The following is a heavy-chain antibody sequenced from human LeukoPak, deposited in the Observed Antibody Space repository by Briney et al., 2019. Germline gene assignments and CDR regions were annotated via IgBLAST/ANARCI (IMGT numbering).Heavy chain of an antibody. CDR2: IKSQTDNGTT. CDR1: GFTFSNAW. V-gene: IGHV3-15*01. Sequence: GGSLRLSCAASGFTFSNAWMTWVRQAPGEGLEWVGRIKSQTDNGTTDYAAPVKGRFTISRDDSKNTVYLQMNSLKTEDTAVYYCTTFYYWGQGTLVTVSS. CDR3: TTFYY. J-gene: IGHJ4*02.